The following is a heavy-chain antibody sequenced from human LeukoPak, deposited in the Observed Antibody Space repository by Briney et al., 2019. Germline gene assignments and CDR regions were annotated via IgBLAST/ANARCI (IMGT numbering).Heavy chain of an antibody. J-gene: IGHJ6*03. Sequence: ASVKVSCKASGGTFSSYAIGWVRQAPGQGLEWMGGIIPIFGTANYAQKFQGRVTITADESTSTAYMELSSLRSEDTAVYYCARADGGNSLYYYYYMDVWGKGTTVTVSS. V-gene: IGHV1-69*13. CDR3: ARADGGNSLYYYYYMDV. CDR2: IIPIFGTA. CDR1: GGTFSSYA. D-gene: IGHD4-23*01.